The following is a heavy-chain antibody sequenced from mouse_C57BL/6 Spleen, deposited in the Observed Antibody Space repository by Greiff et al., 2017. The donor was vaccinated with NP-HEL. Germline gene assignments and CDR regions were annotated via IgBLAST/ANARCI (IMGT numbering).Heavy chain of an antibody. J-gene: IGHJ4*01. D-gene: IGHD1-1*02. V-gene: IGHV3-6*01. CDR1: GYSITSGYY. Sequence: EVQLQESGPGLVKPSQSLSLTCSVTGYSITSGYYWNWIRQFPGNKLEWMGYISYDGSNNYNPSLKNRISITRDTSKNQFFLKLNSVTTEDTATYYCAGYYALMDYWGQGTSVTVSS. CDR2: ISYDGSN. CDR3: AGYYALMDY.